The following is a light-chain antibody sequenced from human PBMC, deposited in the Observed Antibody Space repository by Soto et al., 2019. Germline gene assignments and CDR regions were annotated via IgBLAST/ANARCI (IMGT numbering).Light chain of an antibody. CDR3: QQYNRLIT. J-gene: IGKJ5*01. V-gene: IGKV1-5*01. CDR2: DAT. CDR1: QTIDSW. Sequence: EIQMSEYPSILSASVGDSVTITCRASQTIDSWVAWYQQKPGKAPKLLVYDATSLESGVSSRFSGSGYGTDFTLSINNLQPDDFATYYCQQYNRLITFGQGTRLEIK.